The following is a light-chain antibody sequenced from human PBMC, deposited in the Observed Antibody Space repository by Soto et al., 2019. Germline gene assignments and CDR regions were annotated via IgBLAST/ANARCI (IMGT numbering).Light chain of an antibody. CDR3: QQYNSYLYT. J-gene: IGKJ2*01. V-gene: IGKV1-5*03. Sequence: DIQMTQSPSTLSASVGDRVNITCRASQSISSWLAWYQQNPGKAPKLLIYKASSLESGVPSRFSGSGSGTEFSLTISSLQPDDFATYYCQQYNSYLYTFGQGTKLEIK. CDR1: QSISSW. CDR2: KAS.